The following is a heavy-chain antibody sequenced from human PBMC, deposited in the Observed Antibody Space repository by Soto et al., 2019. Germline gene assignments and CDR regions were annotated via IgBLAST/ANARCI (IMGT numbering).Heavy chain of an antibody. Sequence: SETLSLTCAVYGGSFSGYYWTWIRQPPGKGLEWIGEINHRGNTNYNPSLKSRVTISVDTSKNQFSLKLTSVTAADTAVYYCARQEVPQWFTKGYYGMDVWDQGTTVTVSS. CDR2: INHRGNT. V-gene: IGHV4-34*01. CDR3: ARQEVPQWFTKGYYGMDV. D-gene: IGHD2-8*01. J-gene: IGHJ6*02. CDR1: GGSFSGYY.